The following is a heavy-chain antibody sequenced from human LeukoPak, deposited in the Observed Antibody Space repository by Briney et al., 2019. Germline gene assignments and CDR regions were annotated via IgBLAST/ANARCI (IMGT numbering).Heavy chain of an antibody. D-gene: IGHD3-22*01. CDR1: GFTFGDYV. CDR3: TRRYNYDSSGYYYVRDAFDI. J-gene: IGHJ3*02. CDR2: IRSKADGGTT. Sequence: SLRLSCTASGFTFGDYVMNWVRQGSGEGVEWVGFIRSKADGGTTKNAASVTGRFTISRDDSRSIAYLQMNSLKTEDTAVYYCTRRYNYDSSGYYYVRDAFDIWGQGTMATVSS. V-gene: IGHV3-49*04.